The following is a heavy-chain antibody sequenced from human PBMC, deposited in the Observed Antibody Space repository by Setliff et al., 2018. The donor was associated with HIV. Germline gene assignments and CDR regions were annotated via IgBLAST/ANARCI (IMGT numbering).Heavy chain of an antibody. V-gene: IGHV4-39*01. CDR1: GGSISSSSYY. J-gene: IGHJ4*02. Sequence: SQTLSLTCTVSGGSISSSSYYWDRIRQPPGKSLEWVGSIFYTGSTNYRPSLESRVIVSLDTSKNQFSLKLSSVTAADTAVYYCTRRDVTTGMDSWGPGILVTVSS. CDR3: TRRDVTTGMDS. D-gene: IGHD4-17*01. CDR2: IFYTGST.